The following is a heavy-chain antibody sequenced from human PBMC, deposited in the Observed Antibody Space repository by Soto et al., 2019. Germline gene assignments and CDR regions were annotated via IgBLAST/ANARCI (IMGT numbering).Heavy chain of an antibody. CDR2: IYYSGST. J-gene: IGHJ4*02. V-gene: IGHV4-39*01. D-gene: IGHD3-16*02. Sequence: QLQLQESGPGLVKPSETLSLTCTVSGGSISSSSYYWGWIRQPPGKGLEWIGSIYYSGSTYYNPSLKSRVTISVDTSKNQFSLKLSSVTAADTAVYYCAGFGGVIVIPIKENFDYWGQGTLVTVSS. CDR3: AGFGGVIVIPIKENFDY. CDR1: GGSISSSSYY.